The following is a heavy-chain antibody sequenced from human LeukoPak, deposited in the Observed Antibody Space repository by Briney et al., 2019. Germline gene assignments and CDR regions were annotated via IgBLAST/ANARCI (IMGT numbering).Heavy chain of an antibody. CDR2: IKSKTDGGTT. V-gene: IGHV3-15*01. D-gene: IGHD3-22*01. CDR1: GFTFSNAW. Sequence: GGSLRLSCAASGFTFSNAWMSWVRQAPGKGLEWVGRIKSKTDGGTTDYAATVKGRFTISRDDTKNTLYLQMNSLKTEDTAVYYCTARGDTYYYDSSGYHESYFDYWGQGTLVTVSS. J-gene: IGHJ4*02. CDR3: TARGDTYYYDSSGYHESYFDY.